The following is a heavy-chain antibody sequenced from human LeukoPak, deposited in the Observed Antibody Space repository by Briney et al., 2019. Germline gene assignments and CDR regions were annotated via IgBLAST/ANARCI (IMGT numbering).Heavy chain of an antibody. CDR2: ISYDGSNK. J-gene: IGHJ4*02. Sequence: PGRSPRLSCAASGFTFSSYGMHWVRQAPGKGLEWVAVISYDGSNKYYADSVKGRFTISRDNSKNTLYLQMNSLRAEDTAVYYCAKSNVRGTWTTPFDYWGQGTLVTVSS. CDR3: AKSNVRGTWTTPFDY. D-gene: IGHD3-10*02. V-gene: IGHV3-30*18. CDR1: GFTFSSYG.